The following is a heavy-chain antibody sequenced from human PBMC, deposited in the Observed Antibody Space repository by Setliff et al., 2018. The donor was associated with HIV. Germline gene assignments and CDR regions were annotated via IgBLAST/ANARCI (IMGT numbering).Heavy chain of an antibody. Sequence: ASVKVSCKASGYTFTSYAMHWVRQAPGQRFEWMGWINAGNGNTKYSQKFQGRVTMTTDTSTSTAYMELRSLRSDDTAVYYCARASRWLVFDYWGQGTLVTVSS. J-gene: IGHJ4*02. CDR2: INAGNGNT. V-gene: IGHV1-3*01. CDR1: GYTFTSYA. D-gene: IGHD6-19*01. CDR3: ARASRWLVFDY.